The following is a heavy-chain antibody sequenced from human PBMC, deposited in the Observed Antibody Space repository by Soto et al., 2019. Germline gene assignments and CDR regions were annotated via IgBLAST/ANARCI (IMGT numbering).Heavy chain of an antibody. CDR3: ARDSVEMATITTGFDY. D-gene: IGHD5-12*01. CDR2: IIPIFGTA. CDR1: GGTFSSYA. J-gene: IGHJ4*02. V-gene: IGHV1-69*06. Sequence: SVKVSCKASGGTFSSYAISWVRQAPGQGLEWMGGIIPIFGTANYAQKFQGRVTITADKSTSTAYMELSSLRSEDTAVYYCARDSVEMATITTGFDYWGQGTLVTVSS.